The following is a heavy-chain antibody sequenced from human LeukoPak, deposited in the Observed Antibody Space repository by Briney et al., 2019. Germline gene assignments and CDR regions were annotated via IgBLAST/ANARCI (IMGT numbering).Heavy chain of an antibody. V-gene: IGHV1-2*06. CDR2: INPNSGDT. CDR1: GYTFTTYH. D-gene: IGHD1-26*01. CDR3: AREIRRGAGDWFDP. J-gene: IGHJ5*02. Sequence: ASVKVSCKASGYTFTTYHLHWVRQAPGQGLEWMGRINPNSGDTNYAQKFQGRVTMTTDTSISTAYMDLSGLRSDDTAMYYCAREIRRGAGDWFDPWGRGTLVTVSS.